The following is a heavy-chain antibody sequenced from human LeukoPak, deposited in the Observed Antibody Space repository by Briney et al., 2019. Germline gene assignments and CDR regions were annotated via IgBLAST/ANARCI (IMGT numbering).Heavy chain of an antibody. J-gene: IGHJ4*02. CDR1: GGSISSGGYY. CDR3: ARGPQIHFDY. V-gene: IGHV4-30-2*01. Sequence: SETLSLTCTASGGSISSGGYYWSWIRQPPGKGLEWIGYIYHSGSTYYNPSLKSRVTISVDRSKNQFSLKLSSVTAADTAVYYCARGPQIHFDYWGQGTLVTVSS. CDR2: IYHSGST.